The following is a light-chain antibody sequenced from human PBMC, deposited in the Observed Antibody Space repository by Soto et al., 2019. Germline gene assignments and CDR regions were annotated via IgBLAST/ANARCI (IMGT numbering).Light chain of an antibody. Sequence: IVLTQSPATLSLSPGERATLSCGASQNVRSYLAWYQQKPGQAPRLLIYGASSRATGIPDRFSGSGSGTDFTLTISRLEPEDFAVYYCQQYGSSLITFGQGTRLEIK. V-gene: IGKV3-20*01. CDR1: QNVRSY. CDR3: QQYGSSLIT. J-gene: IGKJ5*01. CDR2: GAS.